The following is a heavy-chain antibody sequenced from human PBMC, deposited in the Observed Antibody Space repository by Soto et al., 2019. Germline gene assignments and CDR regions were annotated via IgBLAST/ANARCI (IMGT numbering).Heavy chain of an antibody. CDR2: ISYDGSNK. Sequence: QVQLVESGGGVVQPGRSLRLSCAASGFTFSSYGMHWVRQAPGKGLEWVAVISYDGSNKYYADSVKGRFTISRDNSKNTLYLQMNSLRAEDTAVYYCAKGSIGVDLYFDYWGQGTLVTVSS. D-gene: IGHD3-16*01. J-gene: IGHJ4*02. CDR3: AKGSIGVDLYFDY. V-gene: IGHV3-30*18. CDR1: GFTFSSYG.